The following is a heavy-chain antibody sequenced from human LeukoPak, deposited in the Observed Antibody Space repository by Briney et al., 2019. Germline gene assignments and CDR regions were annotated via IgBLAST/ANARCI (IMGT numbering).Heavy chain of an antibody. J-gene: IGHJ4*02. CDR2: IIPIFGTA. CDR3: ATDPTSAYYDSSGYYL. D-gene: IGHD3-22*01. V-gene: IGHV1-69*13. Sequence: ASVKVSCKASGGTFSSYAISWVRQAPGQGLEWMGGIIPIFGTANYAQKFQGRVTITADESTSTAYMELSSLRSEDTAVYYCATDPTSAYYDSSGYYLWGQGTLVTVSS. CDR1: GGTFSSYA.